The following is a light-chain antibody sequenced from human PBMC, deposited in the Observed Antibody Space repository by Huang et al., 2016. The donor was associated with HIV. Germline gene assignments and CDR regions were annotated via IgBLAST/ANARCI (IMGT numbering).Light chain of an antibody. V-gene: IGKV3-15*01. CDR2: AAS. J-gene: IGKJ5*01. Sequence: EIVMTQSPATLSVSPGERATLSCRASQSVTSLAWYQQKPGQAPRLLIYAASTRATGIPARFSGSGSGTEFTLTITSLQSEDFAVYYCQQYNNWPSKTFGQGTRLEMK. CDR1: QSVTS. CDR3: QQYNNWPSKT.